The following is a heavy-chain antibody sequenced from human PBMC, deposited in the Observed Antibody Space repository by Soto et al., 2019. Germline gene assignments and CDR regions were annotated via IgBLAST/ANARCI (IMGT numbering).Heavy chain of an antibody. V-gene: IGHV4-39*02. CDR3: ARADGFGVVTPFXDS. J-gene: IGHJ4*02. D-gene: IGHD3-3*01. CDR1: GDSISSGRFH. CDR2: VHYSGNT. Sequence: SETLSLTCSVSGDSISSGRFHWGWIRQPPGKGLEFIATVHYSGNTHYNPSLRSRVTIFVDTSKSHFSLRLSSVTAADTAVYYCARADGFGVVTPFXDSWGQGILVTVSS.